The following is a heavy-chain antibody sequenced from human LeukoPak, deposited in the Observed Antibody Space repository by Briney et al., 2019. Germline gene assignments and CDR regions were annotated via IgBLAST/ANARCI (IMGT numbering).Heavy chain of an antibody. V-gene: IGHV3-21*01. J-gene: IGHJ4*02. CDR1: GFTFSSYS. CDR2: ISSSSSYI. D-gene: IGHD3-22*01. Sequence: GGSLGLSCAASGFTFSSYSMNWVRQAPGKGLEWVSSISSSSSYIYYADSVKGRFTISRDNAKNSLYLQMNSLRAEDTAVYYCARDRSRFHYDSSGPFDYWGQGTLVTVSS. CDR3: ARDRSRFHYDSSGPFDY.